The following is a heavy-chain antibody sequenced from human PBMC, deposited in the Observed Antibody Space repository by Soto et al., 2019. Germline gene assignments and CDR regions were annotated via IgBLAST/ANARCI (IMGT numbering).Heavy chain of an antibody. Sequence: SETLSLTCAVYGGSFSGYYWSWIRQPPGKGLEWIGEINHSGGTNYNPSLKSRVTISVDTSKNQFSLKLSSVTAADTAVYYCARGPQNWNYVGYAKNRGWFDPWGQGTLVTVSS. CDR1: GGSFSGYY. CDR2: INHSGGT. V-gene: IGHV4-34*01. D-gene: IGHD1-7*01. CDR3: ARGPQNWNYVGYAKNRGWFDP. J-gene: IGHJ5*02.